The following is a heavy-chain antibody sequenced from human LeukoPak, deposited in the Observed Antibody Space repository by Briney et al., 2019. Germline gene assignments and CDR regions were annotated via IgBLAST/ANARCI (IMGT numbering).Heavy chain of an antibody. J-gene: IGHJ4*02. V-gene: IGHV3-7*01. CDR3: ARIGYSSSSIDY. CDR2: IKEDGSIK. CDR1: GFTFSWYW. Sequence: GVSLRLSCAASGFTFSWYWMSWVRQAPGKGLEWVANIKEDGSIKYYVDSVRGRLTISRDNAKSSVYLQVNSLRAEDTALYYCARIGYSSSSIDYWGQGTLVTVSS. D-gene: IGHD6-13*01.